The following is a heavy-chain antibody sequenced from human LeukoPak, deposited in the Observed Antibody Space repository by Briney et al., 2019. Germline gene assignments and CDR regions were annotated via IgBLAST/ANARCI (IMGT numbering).Heavy chain of an antibody. Sequence: GGSLRLSCAASGLLFKHYAMHWVRQAPGKALEWVSCITASRGNTFYADSVKGRFTISRENSKNTLYLQMNSLRPEDTAIYYCANRYCSGGSCYFDNWGQGTLVTVSS. CDR2: ITASRGNT. D-gene: IGHD2-15*01. V-gene: IGHV3-23*01. J-gene: IGHJ4*02. CDR3: ANRYCSGGSCYFDN. CDR1: GLLFKHYA.